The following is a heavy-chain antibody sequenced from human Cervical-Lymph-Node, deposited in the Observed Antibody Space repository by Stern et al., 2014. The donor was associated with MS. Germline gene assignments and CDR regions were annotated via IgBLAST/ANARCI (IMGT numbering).Heavy chain of an antibody. Sequence: EVHLVESGGGLAQPGRSLRLSCTASEFTLGDYGVSWFRQPPGKGLEWVGFIRSTAYGGTTEYAASVKGRITLSRDDSKSIAYLQMNSLKTEDTAVYFCTAQAYFYDGSGYPVDYWGQGTLVTVSS. CDR1: EFTLGDYG. CDR3: TAQAYFYDGSGYPVDY. V-gene: IGHV3-49*03. J-gene: IGHJ4*02. D-gene: IGHD3-22*01. CDR2: IRSTAYGGTT.